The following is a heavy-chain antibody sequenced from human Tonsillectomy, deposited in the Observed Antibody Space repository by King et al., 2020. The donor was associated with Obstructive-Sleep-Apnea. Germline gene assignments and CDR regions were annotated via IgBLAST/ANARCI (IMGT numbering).Heavy chain of an antibody. Sequence: QLVQSGGGLVKPGGSLRFSCAASGFTFISYSRNGVGQAPGKGWEGVSSISRSSSYLYYADSVKGRFTISSDNAKNPLYLQMNSLRAEDTAVYYCATSEDYYDSSGYYPLDYWGQGTLVTVSS. D-gene: IGHD3-22*01. CDR3: ATSEDYYDSSGYYPLDY. J-gene: IGHJ4*02. CDR1: GFTFISYS. V-gene: IGHV3-21*01. CDR2: ISRSSSYL.